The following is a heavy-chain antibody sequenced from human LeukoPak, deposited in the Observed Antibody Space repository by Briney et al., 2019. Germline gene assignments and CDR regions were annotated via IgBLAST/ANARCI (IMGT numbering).Heavy chain of an antibody. V-gene: IGHV1-18*01. D-gene: IGHD6-19*01. CDR1: GYTFTSYG. J-gene: IGHJ6*02. CDR3: AILPSGTSYYYYGMDV. CDR2: ISAYNGNT. Sequence: GASVKVSCKASGYTFTSYGISWVRQAPGQGLEWMGWISAYNGNTNYAQKLQGRVTMTTDTSTSTAYMELSSPRSEDTAVYYCAILPSGTSYYYYGMDVWGQGTTVTVSS.